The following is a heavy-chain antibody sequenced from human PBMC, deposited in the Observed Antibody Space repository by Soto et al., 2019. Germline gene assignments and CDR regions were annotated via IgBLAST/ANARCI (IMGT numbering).Heavy chain of an antibody. D-gene: IGHD2-2*01. CDR1: GGTFSSYA. V-gene: IGHV1-69*06. Sequence: SVKVSCNASGGTFSSYAISWVRQAPVQGLEWMGGIIPIFGTANYAQKFQGRVTITADKSTSTAYMELSSLRSEDTAVYYCARESAAARGVYYFDYWGQATLVTVSS. CDR3: ARESAAARGVYYFDY. CDR2: IIPIFGTA. J-gene: IGHJ4*02.